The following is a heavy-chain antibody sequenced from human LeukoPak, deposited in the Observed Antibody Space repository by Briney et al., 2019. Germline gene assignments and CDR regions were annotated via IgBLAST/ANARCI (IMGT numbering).Heavy chain of an antibody. Sequence: PGGSLRLSCAASGFTFSNGWMSWVRQAPGKGLEWVGRIKSKTDGGTTDYAAPVKGRFTISRDDSKNTLYLQMNSLKAEDTAVYYCTTDAFDYDILTGYYSPGMDVWGKGTTVTVSS. CDR2: IKSKTDGGTT. V-gene: IGHV3-15*01. CDR3: TTDAFDYDILTGYYSPGMDV. J-gene: IGHJ6*04. CDR1: GFTFSNGW. D-gene: IGHD3-9*01.